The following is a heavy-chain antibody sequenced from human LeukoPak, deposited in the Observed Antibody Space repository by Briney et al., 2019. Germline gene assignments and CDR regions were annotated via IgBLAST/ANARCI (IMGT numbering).Heavy chain of an antibody. J-gene: IGHJ4*02. CDR1: GYTFTSYY. CDR3: ARGIGGSYYVGYYFNY. Sequence: SVKVSCKASGYTFTSYYMHWVRHAPGQGLEWMGIINPSGGSTIYAQKFQDRVTMTRDTSTSTVYMELSSLRSEDTAVYYCARGIGGSYYVGYYFNYWGQGTLVTVSS. V-gene: IGHV1-46*01. CDR2: INPSGGST. D-gene: IGHD1-26*01.